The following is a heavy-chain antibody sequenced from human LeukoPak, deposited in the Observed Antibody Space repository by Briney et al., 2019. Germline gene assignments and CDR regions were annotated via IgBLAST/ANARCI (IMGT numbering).Heavy chain of an antibody. Sequence: SETLSLTCSVSGASVSSGRYYWSWIRQPPGKGLEWIGYVYYSGSTNYNPSLKSRVTISLVTSKNQFSLRLSSVTAADTAVYYCASWHGDSGSSNCWGQGTLVTVSS. CDR1: GASVSSGRYY. D-gene: IGHD3-10*01. CDR2: VYYSGST. V-gene: IGHV4-61*01. CDR3: ASWHGDSGSSNC. J-gene: IGHJ4*02.